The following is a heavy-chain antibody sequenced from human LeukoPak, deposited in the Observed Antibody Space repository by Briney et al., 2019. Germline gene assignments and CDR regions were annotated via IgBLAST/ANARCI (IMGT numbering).Heavy chain of an antibody. CDR3: AREPTYYDLWSKGAFDI. CDR2: LSGSGSST. V-gene: IGHV3-23*01. Sequence: PGGSLRLSCTASGFTFSGYAMSWVRQAPGKGLDWVSGLSGSGSSTYYADSVKGRFTISRDNAKNSLYLQMNSLRAEDTAVYYCAREPTYYDLWSKGAFDIWGQGTMVTVSS. CDR1: GFTFSGYA. D-gene: IGHD3-3*01. J-gene: IGHJ3*02.